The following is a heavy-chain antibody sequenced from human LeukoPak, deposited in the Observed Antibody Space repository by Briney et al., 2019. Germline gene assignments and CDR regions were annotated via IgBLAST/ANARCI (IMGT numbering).Heavy chain of an antibody. CDR2: ISGSGGST. CDR3: AKDQYSGYDFDGEVDY. CDR1: GFTFSSYA. V-gene: IGHV3-23*01. J-gene: IGHJ4*02. D-gene: IGHD5-12*01. Sequence: GGSLRLSCAASGFTFSSYAMSWVRQAPGKGLEWVSAISGSGGSTYYGDSVKGRFTISRDNSKNTLYLQMNSLRAEDTAVYYCAKDQYSGYDFDGEVDYWGQGTLVTVSS.